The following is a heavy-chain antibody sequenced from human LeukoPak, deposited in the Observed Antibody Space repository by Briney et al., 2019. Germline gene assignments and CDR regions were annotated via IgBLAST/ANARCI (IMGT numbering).Heavy chain of an antibody. J-gene: IGHJ4*02. V-gene: IGHV3-7*01. CDR2: IKQDGSEK. D-gene: IGHD3-22*01. CDR3: ARDPQYYYDSSGYTDDY. Sequence: GGSLRLSCAASGFTFSSYWMSWVRQAPGKGLEWVANIKQDGSEKYYVDSVKGRFTISRDNAKNSLYLQMNSLRAEDTAVYYRARDPQYYYDSSGYTDDYWGQGTLVTVSS. CDR1: GFTFSSYW.